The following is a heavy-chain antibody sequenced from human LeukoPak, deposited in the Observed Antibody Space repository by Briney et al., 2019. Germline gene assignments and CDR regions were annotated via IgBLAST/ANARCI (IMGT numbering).Heavy chain of an antibody. Sequence: GASVKVSCKASGYTFTSYDINWVRQATGQGLEWMGWMNPNSGNTGYAQKFQGRVTITRNTSISTAYMELSSLRSEDTAVYYRARGGAGYYDSSGYLTDWGQGTLVTVSS. CDR1: GYTFTSYD. J-gene: IGHJ4*02. D-gene: IGHD3-22*01. V-gene: IGHV1-8*03. CDR3: ARGGAGYYDSSGYLTD. CDR2: MNPNSGNT.